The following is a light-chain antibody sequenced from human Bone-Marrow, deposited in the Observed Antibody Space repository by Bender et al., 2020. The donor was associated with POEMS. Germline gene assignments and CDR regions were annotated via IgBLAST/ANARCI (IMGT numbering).Light chain of an antibody. CDR2: SSH. Sequence: QSVLTQPPSASGTPGQRVTISCSGGSSNIGAHAVNWYQHLPGTAPKLLIYSSHRRPSEVPDRFSGSKSGTSATLGITGLQTGDEADYHCGTWDRDLNAWVFGGGTKLTVL. CDR1: SSNIGAHA. V-gene: IGLV1-44*01. CDR3: GTWDRDLNAWV. J-gene: IGLJ3*02.